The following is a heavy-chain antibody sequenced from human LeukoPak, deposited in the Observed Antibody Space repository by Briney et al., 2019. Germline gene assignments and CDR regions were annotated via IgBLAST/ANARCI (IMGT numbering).Heavy chain of an antibody. J-gene: IGHJ6*02. D-gene: IGHD3-3*01. CDR2: IIPIFGTA. CDR1: GYTFPSYF. CDR3: ATLTIFGVVTPSYGMDV. Sequence: GASVKVSCKASGYTFPSYFMHWVRQAPGQGLEWMGGIIPIFGTANYAQKFQGRVTITADESTSTAYMELSSLRSEDTAVYYCATLTIFGVVTPSYGMDVWGQGTTVTVSS. V-gene: IGHV1-69*13.